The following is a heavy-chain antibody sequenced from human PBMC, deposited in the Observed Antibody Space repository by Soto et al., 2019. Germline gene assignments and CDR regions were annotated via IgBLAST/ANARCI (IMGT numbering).Heavy chain of an antibody. CDR1: GYSFSDYD. J-gene: IGHJ5*02. D-gene: IGHD1-20*01. CDR2: MNPNSGNT. V-gene: IGHV1-8*01. Sequence: QVQLVQSGAEVKKPGASVKVSCKASGYSFSDYDINWVRQATGQGPEWMRWMNPNSGNTGYAQKFQGRVTMTRNTSINTAYMELSSLGSEDTAVYYCARDNRYNWNDEGWFDPWGQGTLVTVSS. CDR3: ARDNRYNWNDEGWFDP.